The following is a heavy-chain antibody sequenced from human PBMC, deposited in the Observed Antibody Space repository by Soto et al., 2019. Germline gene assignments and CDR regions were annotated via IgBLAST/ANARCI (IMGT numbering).Heavy chain of an antibody. V-gene: IGHV5-51*01. Sequence: GESLKISCEGSGYTFTYYWIGWVRQMPGKGLEWMGVTYPFDSDTRYSPSFQGRVTISAVQSTNTAYLELSRLQASDTATYYCGRHYGGGTTGIDYWGQGTLVTVSA. CDR1: GYTFTYYW. CDR2: TYPFDSDT. CDR3: GRHYGGGTTGIDY. J-gene: IGHJ4*01. D-gene: IGHD3-16*01.